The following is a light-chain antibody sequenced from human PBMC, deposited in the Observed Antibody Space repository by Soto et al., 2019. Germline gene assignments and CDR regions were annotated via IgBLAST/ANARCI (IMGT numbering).Light chain of an antibody. V-gene: IGKV1-9*01. CDR2: AAS. CDR1: QGISSY. J-gene: IGKJ5*01. Sequence: DIQLTQSPSFLSASVGDRVTITCRASQGISSYLAWYQQKPGNAPRLLIYAASTLQSGVPSRFSGSGSGPEFTLTISSLQPEDFATYHWQQLNTYPITFGQGTRLEIK. CDR3: QQLNTYPIT.